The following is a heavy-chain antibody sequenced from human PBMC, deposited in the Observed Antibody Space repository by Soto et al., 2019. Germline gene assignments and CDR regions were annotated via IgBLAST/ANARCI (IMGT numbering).Heavy chain of an antibody. D-gene: IGHD4-17*01. V-gene: IGHV3-48*03. Sequence: EAQLVESGGGLVQPGGSLRLSCAAFEFSLSTYEMAWVRQAPGKGLEWVSHIGRRGSATYYADSVKGRFSISRDNAKNSVVLNMKRLGAEDTAVYFCARVYDDYLIDAFDTWGQGTMVSVSS. CDR2: IGRRGSAT. CDR3: ARVYDDYLIDAFDT. CDR1: EFSLSTYE. J-gene: IGHJ3*02.